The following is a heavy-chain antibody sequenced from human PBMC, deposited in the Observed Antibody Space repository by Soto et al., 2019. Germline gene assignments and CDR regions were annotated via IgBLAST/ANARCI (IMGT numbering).Heavy chain of an antibody. D-gene: IGHD5-12*01. CDR1: GYTFTSYG. V-gene: IGHV1-18*01. Sequence: QVQLVQSGVEVEKPGASVKVSCKASGYTFTSYGVSWVRQAPGQGLEWMGWISAYNGNTNYAQKFQGRVTMTTDTXXXXXXXXXXXXXXXXXXXXXCXXXXXXXATGGPDYWGQGTLVTVSS. CDR3: XXXXXXXATGGPDY. J-gene: IGHJ4*02. CDR2: ISAYNGNT.